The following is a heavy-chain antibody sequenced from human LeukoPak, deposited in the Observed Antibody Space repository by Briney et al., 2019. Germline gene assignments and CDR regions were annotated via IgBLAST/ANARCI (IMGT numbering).Heavy chain of an antibody. CDR2: INHSGST. V-gene: IGHV4-34*01. CDR3: ARRSGWYAPGL. Sequence: GSLRLSCAASGFTFSSYWMSWVRQAPGKGLEWIGEINHSGSTNYNPSLKSRVTISVDTSKNQFSLKLSSVTAADTAVYYCARRSGWYAPGLWGQGTLVTVSS. CDR1: GFTFSSYW. J-gene: IGHJ4*02. D-gene: IGHD6-19*01.